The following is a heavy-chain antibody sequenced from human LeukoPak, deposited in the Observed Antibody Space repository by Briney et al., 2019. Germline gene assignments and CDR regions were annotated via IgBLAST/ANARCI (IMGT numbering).Heavy chain of an antibody. Sequence: VASVKVSCKASGYTFTNYGITWVRQAPGQGLEWMGWINANNGDTNYAQNLQGRVTMTRDTSTSTAYMELRSLRSDDTAVYYCARVGYYYYYMDVWGKGTTVTVSS. CDR2: INANNGDT. J-gene: IGHJ6*03. V-gene: IGHV1-18*01. CDR1: GYTFTNYG. CDR3: ARVGYYYYYMDV.